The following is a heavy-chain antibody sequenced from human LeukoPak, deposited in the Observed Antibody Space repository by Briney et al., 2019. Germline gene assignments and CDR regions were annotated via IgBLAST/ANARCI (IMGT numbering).Heavy chain of an antibody. J-gene: IGHJ4*02. CDR3: AKDGESGDIVGATNYFDY. CDR2: ISYDGSNK. V-gene: IGHV3-30*18. D-gene: IGHD1-26*01. CDR1: GFTFSSYG. Sequence: PGRSLRLSCAASGFTFSSYGMHWVRQAPGKGLEWVAVISYDGSNKYYADSVKGRFTISRDNSKNTLYLQMNSLRAEDTAVYYCAKDGESGDIVGATNYFDYWGQGTLVTVSS.